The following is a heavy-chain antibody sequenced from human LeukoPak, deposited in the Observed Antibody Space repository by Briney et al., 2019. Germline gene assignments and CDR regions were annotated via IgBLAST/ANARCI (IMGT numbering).Heavy chain of an antibody. J-gene: IGHJ4*02. CDR2: IYSGGST. CDR1: GFTVSSNY. V-gene: IGHV3-66*01. CDR3: ARELHSSGYPYFDY. Sequence: GGSLRLSCAASGFTVSSNYMSWARQAPGKGLEWVSVIYSGGSTYYADSVKGRFTISRDNSKNTLYLQMNSLRAEDTAVYYCARELHSSGYPYFDYWGQGTLVTVSS. D-gene: IGHD3-22*01.